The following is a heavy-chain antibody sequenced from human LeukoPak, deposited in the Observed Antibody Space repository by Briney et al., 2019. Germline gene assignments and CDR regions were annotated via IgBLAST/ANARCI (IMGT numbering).Heavy chain of an antibody. CDR2: IGSSSSYI. Sequence: GGSLRLSCAASGFTFSSYSMNWVRQAPGKGLEWVSSIGSSSSYIYYADSVKGRFTISRDNAKNSLYLQMNSLRAEDTAVYYCARGGDILTGYYTDYWGQGTLVTVSS. J-gene: IGHJ4*02. CDR3: ARGGDILTGYYTDY. V-gene: IGHV3-21*01. CDR1: GFTFSSYS. D-gene: IGHD3-9*01.